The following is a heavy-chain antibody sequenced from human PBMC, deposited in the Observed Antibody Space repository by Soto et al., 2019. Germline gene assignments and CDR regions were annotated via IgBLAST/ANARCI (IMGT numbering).Heavy chain of an antibody. CDR3: AKSELSQWYFDL. V-gene: IGHV3-30*18. CDR1: GFTFSTYG. Sequence: QVQLVEYGGGVVQPGRSLRLSCAASGFTFSTYGMHWVRQAPGRGLDWVAVISYDGSNNYYADSVKGRFTISRDNSKNTVYLQMNSLRAEDTAVYYCAKSELSQWYFDLWGRGTLVTVSS. J-gene: IGHJ2*01. D-gene: IGHD1-7*01. CDR2: ISYDGSNN.